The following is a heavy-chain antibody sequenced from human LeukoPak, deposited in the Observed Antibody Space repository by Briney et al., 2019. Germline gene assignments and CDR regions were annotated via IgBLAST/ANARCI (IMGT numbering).Heavy chain of an antibody. J-gene: IGHJ4*02. D-gene: IGHD3-10*01. CDR2: IHHSGGT. Sequence: SETLSLTCAVYGESLIGHYWTWIRQPPGKRLEWIGEIHHSGGTNSNPSLKNRLTMSIDMSKNQFSLKLKSVTAADTAVYYCARATASGSGRAYDHWAQGNLVPVSS. CDR3: ARATASGSGRAYDH. V-gene: IGHV4-34*01. CDR1: GESLIGHY.